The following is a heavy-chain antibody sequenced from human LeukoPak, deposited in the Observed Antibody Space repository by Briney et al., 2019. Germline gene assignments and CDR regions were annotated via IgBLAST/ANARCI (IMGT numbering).Heavy chain of an antibody. V-gene: IGHV3-30*18. CDR2: ISYDGSNK. D-gene: IGHD4-17*01. J-gene: IGHJ4*02. CDR1: GITFSSYG. Sequence: GRSLRLSCAASGITFSSYGMHWVRQAPGKGLEWVAVISYDGSNKYYADSVKGRFTISRDNSKNTLYLQMNSLRGEDTAVYYCAKEIWPTVTTPGHTHFDYWGQGTLVTVSS. CDR3: AKEIWPTVTTPGHTHFDY.